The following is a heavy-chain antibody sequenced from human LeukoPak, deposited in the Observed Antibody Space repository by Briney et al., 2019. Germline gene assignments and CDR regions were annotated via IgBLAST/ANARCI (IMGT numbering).Heavy chain of an antibody. D-gene: IGHD2-15*01. CDR2: INHSGST. J-gene: IGHJ4*02. CDR3: ARGRVRPRYCSGGSSYDDY. CDR1: GGSISSYY. V-gene: IGHV4-34*01. Sequence: SETLSLTCTVSGGSISSYYWSWIRQPPGKGLEWIGEINHSGSTNYNPSLKSRVTISVDTSKNQFSLKLSSVTAADTAVYYCARGRVRPRYCSGGSSYDDYWGQGTLVTVSS.